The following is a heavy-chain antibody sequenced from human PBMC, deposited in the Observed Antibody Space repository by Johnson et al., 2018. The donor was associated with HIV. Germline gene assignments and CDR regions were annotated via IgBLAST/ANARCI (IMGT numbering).Heavy chain of an antibody. Sequence: VQLVESGGGLVQPGGSLRLSCAASGFIATSNYMTWVRQAPGKGLEWVSVIYGSNSTYYADSVKGRFTISRDNSKNTLYLKMNSLRAEDTAVYYWARGARQRGSWYGRDAFDLWGQGTMVTVSS. CDR2: IYGSNST. J-gene: IGHJ3*01. CDR1: GFIATSNY. CDR3: ARGARQRGSWYGRDAFDL. V-gene: IGHV3-66*01. D-gene: IGHD6-13*01.